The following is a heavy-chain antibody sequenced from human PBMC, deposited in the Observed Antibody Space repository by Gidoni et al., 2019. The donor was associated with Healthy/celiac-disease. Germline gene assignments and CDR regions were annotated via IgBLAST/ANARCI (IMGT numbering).Heavy chain of an antibody. J-gene: IGHJ4*02. CDR1: GFTFSSYE. CDR3: ARDKILWFGESLFDY. CDR2: ISSSGSTI. D-gene: IGHD3-10*01. V-gene: IGHV3-48*03. Sequence: EVQLVESGGGLVQPGGSLRLSCAASGFTFSSYEMNWVRQAPGKGLEWVSYISSSGSTIYYADSVKGRFTISRDNAKNSLYLQMNSLRAEDTAVYYCARDKILWFGESLFDYWGQGTLVTVSS.